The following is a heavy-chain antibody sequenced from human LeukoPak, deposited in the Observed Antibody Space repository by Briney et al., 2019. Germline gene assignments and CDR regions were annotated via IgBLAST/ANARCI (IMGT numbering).Heavy chain of an antibody. CDR2: ISYDGSNK. CDR1: GFTVSSNY. Sequence: GGSLRLSCPASGFTVSSNYMSWVRQAPGKGLEWVAVISYDGSNKYYADSVKGRFTISRDNSKNTLYLQMNSLRAEDMALHYCARDLWAAAIGGYYFDYWGQGTLVTVSS. V-gene: IGHV3-30*01. J-gene: IGHJ4*02. CDR3: ARDLWAAAIGGYYFDY. D-gene: IGHD2-2*01.